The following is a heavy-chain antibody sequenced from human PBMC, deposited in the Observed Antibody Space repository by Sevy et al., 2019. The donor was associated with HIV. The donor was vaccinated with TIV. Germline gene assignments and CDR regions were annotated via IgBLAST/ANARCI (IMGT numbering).Heavy chain of an antibody. CDR2: INHSGST. J-gene: IGHJ5*02. CDR3: AREAAAGNWFDP. CDR1: GGFFSGYY. D-gene: IGHD6-13*01. V-gene: IGHV4-34*01. Sequence: SETLSLTCAVYGGFFSGYYWSWIRQPPGKGLEWIGEINHSGSTNYNPSLKSRVTISVDTSKNQFSLKLSSVTAADTAVYYCAREAAAGNWFDPWGQGTLVTVSS.